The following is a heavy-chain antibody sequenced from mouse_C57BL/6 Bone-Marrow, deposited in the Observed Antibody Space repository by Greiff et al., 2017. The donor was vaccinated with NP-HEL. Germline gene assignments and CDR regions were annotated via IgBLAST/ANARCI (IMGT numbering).Heavy chain of an antibody. CDR3: TRCLGDY. CDR2: IYPGNGDT. Sequence: LQQSGAELVRPGASVKMSCKASGYTFTSYYMHWVKQTPRQGLEWIGAIYPGNGDTSYNQKFKGKATLTVDKSSSTAYMQLSSLTSEDSAVCFCTRCLGDYWGQGTALTVTA. V-gene: IGHV1-12*01. J-gene: IGHJ2*01. CDR1: GYTFTSYY.